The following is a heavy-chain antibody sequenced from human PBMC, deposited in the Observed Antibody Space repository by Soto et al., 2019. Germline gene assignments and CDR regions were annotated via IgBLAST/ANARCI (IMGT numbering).Heavy chain of an antibody. V-gene: IGHV3-23*01. D-gene: IGHD6-19*01. CDR1: GFTFSSHA. Sequence: EVQLLESGGGLVQPGGSLRLSCAVSGFTFSSHAMSWVRQAPGKGLECVSSITGSGDSTYYADSGKGRFTISRDKSKSTLYLQMNSLRADDTAVYYCAKDRLFSGWLSAQTFDYWGQGTQVTVSS. J-gene: IGHJ4*02. CDR3: AKDRLFSGWLSAQTFDY. CDR2: ITGSGDST.